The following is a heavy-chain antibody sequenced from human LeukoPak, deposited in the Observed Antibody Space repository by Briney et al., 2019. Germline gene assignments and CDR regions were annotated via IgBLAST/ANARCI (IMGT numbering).Heavy chain of an antibody. CDR1: GFTXXAYH. D-gene: IGHD2-21*01. Sequence: LRLSCAASGFTXXAYHXNWVRQAPGKGLEWISYISTTGTTIHYADSVKGRFAISRDNAKSSLYLQMNSLRDEDTAVYYCARVWQDYSGVDYWGQGTLVTVSP. J-gene: IGHJ4*02. CDR3: ARVWQDYSGVDY. V-gene: IGHV3-48*02. CDR2: ISTTGTTI.